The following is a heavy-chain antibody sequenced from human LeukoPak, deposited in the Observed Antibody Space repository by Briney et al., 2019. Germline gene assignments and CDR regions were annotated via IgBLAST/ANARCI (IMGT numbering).Heavy chain of an antibody. Sequence: GGSLRLSCAASGFTFSSYGMHWVRQAPGKGLEWVAVISYDGSNKYYADSVKGRFTISRDNSKNTLYLQMNSLRAEDTAVYYCAKVDTFGGVIDAPTYYFDYWGQGTLVTVSS. J-gene: IGHJ4*02. D-gene: IGHD3-16*02. V-gene: IGHV3-30*18. CDR2: ISYDGSNK. CDR1: GFTFSSYG. CDR3: AKVDTFGGVIDAPTYYFDY.